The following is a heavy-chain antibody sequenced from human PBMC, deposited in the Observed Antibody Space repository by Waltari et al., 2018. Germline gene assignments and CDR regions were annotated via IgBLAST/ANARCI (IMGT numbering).Heavy chain of an antibody. J-gene: IGHJ4*02. CDR1: GYTFPSYA. D-gene: IGHD6-19*01. CDR3: ARELISGWYRDFDY. V-gene: IGHV1-8*03. CDR2: MNPNSGNT. Sequence: QVQLVQSGAEAKKPGASVKVSCKASGYTFPSYAINWVRLATGQGLEWMGWMNPNSGNTGDAQKFQGRVTITRNTSISTAYMELSSLRSEDTAVYYCARELISGWYRDFDYWGQGTLVTVSS.